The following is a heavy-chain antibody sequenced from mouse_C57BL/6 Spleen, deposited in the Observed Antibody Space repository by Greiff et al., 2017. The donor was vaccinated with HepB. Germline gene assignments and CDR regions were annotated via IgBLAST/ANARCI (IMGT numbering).Heavy chain of an antibody. D-gene: IGHD3-1*01. Sequence: QVQLQQSGTELVKPGASVKLSCKASGYTFTSYWMHWVKQRPGQGLEWIGNINPSNGGTNYNEKFKSKATLTVDKSSSTAYMQLSSLTSEDSAVYYCARSGLRYYAMDYWGQGTSVTVSS. CDR3: ARSGLRYYAMDY. CDR2: INPSNGGT. J-gene: IGHJ4*01. CDR1: GYTFTSYW. V-gene: IGHV1-53*01.